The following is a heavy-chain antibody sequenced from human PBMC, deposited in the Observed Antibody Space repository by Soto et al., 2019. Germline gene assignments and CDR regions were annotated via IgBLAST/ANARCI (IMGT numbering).Heavy chain of an antibody. CDR2: IYPGDSDT. J-gene: IGHJ4*02. CDR1: ANSFTTYW. V-gene: IGHV5-51*01. Sequence: PVESLKISCKGPANSFTTYWIGWVRQLPGKGLEWMGIIYPGDSDTRYSPSFRGQVTISADKSISTAYLQWISLKASDTAMYYCMILTAGRSGTYSHPYCFDYWGQGTLVTVCS. CDR3: MILTAGRSGTYSHPYCFDY. D-gene: IGHD1-26*01.